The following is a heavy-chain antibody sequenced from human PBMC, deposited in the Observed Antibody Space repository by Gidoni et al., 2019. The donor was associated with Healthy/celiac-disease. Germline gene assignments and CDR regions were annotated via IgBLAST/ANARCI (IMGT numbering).Heavy chain of an antibody. Sequence: LKSRLTITKDTSKNQVVLTMTNMDPVDTATYYCAHRPLGAAAGGFDYWGQGTLVTVSS. V-gene: IGHV2-5*01. D-gene: IGHD6-13*01. CDR3: AHRPLGAAAGGFDY. J-gene: IGHJ4*02.